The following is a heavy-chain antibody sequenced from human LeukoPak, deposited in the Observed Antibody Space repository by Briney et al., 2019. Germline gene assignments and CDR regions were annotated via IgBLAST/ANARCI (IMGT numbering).Heavy chain of an antibody. V-gene: IGHV3-21*01. J-gene: IGHJ4*02. CDR1: GFTFSSYS. CDR3: ARVVAAPFYYFDY. Sequence: GGSLILSCAASGFTFSSYSMYWVRQAPGKGLEWVSSISSSSSYIYYADSVKGRFTISRDNAKNSLYLQMNSLRAEDTAVYYCARVVAAPFYYFDYWGQGTLVTVSS. CDR2: ISSSSSYI. D-gene: IGHD2-15*01.